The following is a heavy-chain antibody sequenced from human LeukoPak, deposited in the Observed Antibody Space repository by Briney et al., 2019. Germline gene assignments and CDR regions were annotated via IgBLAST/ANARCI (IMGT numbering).Heavy chain of an antibody. Sequence: TGGSLRLSCAASGFTFTTYWMSWVRQAPGKGLEWVGNINQGGIEKYYVASVRGRLTISKDNAKNSIYVQMNSLRAEDAAVYYCARGFDGYYGFDLWGQGTMVTVSS. CDR1: GFTFTTYW. CDR3: ARGFDGYYGFDL. CDR2: INQGGIEK. J-gene: IGHJ3*01. V-gene: IGHV3-7*05. D-gene: IGHD5-24*01.